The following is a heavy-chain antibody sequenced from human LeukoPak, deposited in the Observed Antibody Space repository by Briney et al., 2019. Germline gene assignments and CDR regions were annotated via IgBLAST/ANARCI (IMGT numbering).Heavy chain of an antibody. CDR3: AKDRSPFDY. J-gene: IGHJ4*02. V-gene: IGHV3-23*01. CDR2: ISGSLRST. Sequence: GGSLRLSCAASGFTFSSNAMSWVRQAPGKGLEWVSGISGSLRSTFYADSVKGRFTISRDNYKNTLYLQMNSLRAEDTAVYYCAKDRSPFDYWGQGTLVTVSS. CDR1: GFTFSSNA.